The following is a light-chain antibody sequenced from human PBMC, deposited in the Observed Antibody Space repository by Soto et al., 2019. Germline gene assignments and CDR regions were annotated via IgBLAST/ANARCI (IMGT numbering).Light chain of an antibody. V-gene: IGKV3-15*01. CDR3: QQSNNWPLP. J-gene: IGKJ4*01. CDR2: GAS. CDR1: QSVSSN. Sequence: EIVVTQSRGTLSVSTGERDTLSCRASQSVSSNLAWYQQKPGQAPRLLIYGASTRATGIPARFSGSGSGTEFTLTISSLQSEDFAVYYCQQSNNWPLPFGGRTKVDIK.